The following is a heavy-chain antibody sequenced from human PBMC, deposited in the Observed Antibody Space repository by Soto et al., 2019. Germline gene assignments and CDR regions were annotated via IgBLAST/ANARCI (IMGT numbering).Heavy chain of an antibody. J-gene: IGHJ4*02. CDR3: ARNYCSSTSCYESYLDY. D-gene: IGHD2-2*01. CDR1: GYSFSTYC. CDR2: IYPGDSDT. V-gene: IGHV5-51*01. Sequence: GESLKISCKGSGYSFSTYCIGWVRQMPGKGLEWMGIIYPGDSDTRYSPSFQGQVTTSADNSINTAYLQWSSLKASDTAMYYCARNYCSSTSCYESYLDYWGQGTLVTVSS.